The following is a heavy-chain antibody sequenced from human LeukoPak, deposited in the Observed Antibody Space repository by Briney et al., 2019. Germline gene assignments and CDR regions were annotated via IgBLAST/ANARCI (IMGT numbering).Heavy chain of an antibody. Sequence: PGGSLRLSCAASGFTFSSYGMSWVRQAPGKGLEWVSSISSSSSYIYYADSVKGRFTISRDNAKNSLYLQMNSLRAEDTAVYYCARDHPIYYDSSGYYYGVDYWGQGTLVTVSS. J-gene: IGHJ4*02. V-gene: IGHV3-21*01. CDR3: ARDHPIYYDSSGYYYGVDY. CDR2: ISSSSSYI. CDR1: GFTFSSYG. D-gene: IGHD3-22*01.